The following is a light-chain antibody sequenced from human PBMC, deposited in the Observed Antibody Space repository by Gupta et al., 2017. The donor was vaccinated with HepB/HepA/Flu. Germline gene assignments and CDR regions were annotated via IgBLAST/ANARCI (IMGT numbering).Light chain of an antibody. V-gene: IGLV1-51*01. J-gene: IGLJ2*01. Sequence: QSVLTQPPSVSAAPGQKVTISCSGSSSNIGNNYVSWYQQLPGTAPKLLIYDNNKRPSGIPDRFSGSKSGTSATLGITGLQTGDEADYYCGTCDSSQSAVVFGGGTKLTVL. CDR3: GTCDSSQSAVV. CDR1: SSNIGNNY. CDR2: DNN.